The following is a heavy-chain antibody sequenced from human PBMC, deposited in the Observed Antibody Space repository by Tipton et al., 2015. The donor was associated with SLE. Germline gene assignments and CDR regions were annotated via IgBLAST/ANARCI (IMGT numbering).Heavy chain of an antibody. CDR3: AREGNYYDSSGPIDYFDY. Sequence: TLSLTCTVSGGSISSSSYYWGWIRQPPGKGLEWIGSIYYSGSTNYNPSLKSRVTISVDTSKNQFSLKLSSVTAADTAVYYCAREGNYYDSSGPIDYFDYWGQGTLVTVSS. V-gene: IGHV4-39*07. CDR1: GGSISSSSYY. D-gene: IGHD3-22*01. CDR2: IYYSGST. J-gene: IGHJ4*02.